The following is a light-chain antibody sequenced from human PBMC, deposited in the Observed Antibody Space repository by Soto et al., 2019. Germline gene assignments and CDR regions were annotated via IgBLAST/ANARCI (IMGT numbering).Light chain of an antibody. V-gene: IGKV3-20*01. CDR2: GAS. Sequence: EIVLTQSPGTLSLSPGERATLSCRASQSVSSSYLAWYQQKPGQAHRLLIYGASSRATGIQDRFSGSGSGTDFTLTIRKLEPEDFAVYYCKQFASSSWTVGQGTKVDIK. J-gene: IGKJ1*01. CDR1: QSVSSSY. CDR3: KQFASSSWT.